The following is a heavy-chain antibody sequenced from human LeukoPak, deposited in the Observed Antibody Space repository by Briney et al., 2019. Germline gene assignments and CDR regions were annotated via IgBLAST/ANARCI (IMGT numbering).Heavy chain of an antibody. V-gene: IGHV3-21*01. CDR1: GFTFSSYT. J-gene: IGHJ3*02. Sequence: GGSLRLSCATSGFTFSSYTMNWVRQAPGKGLEWVSSISSSSTYIYYADSMKGRFTISRDNAKNSLYLQMNSLRAEDTAVYYCARSYYDSSGYHEAFDIWGQGTMVTVSS. D-gene: IGHD3-22*01. CDR3: ARSYYDSSGYHEAFDI. CDR2: ISSSSTYI.